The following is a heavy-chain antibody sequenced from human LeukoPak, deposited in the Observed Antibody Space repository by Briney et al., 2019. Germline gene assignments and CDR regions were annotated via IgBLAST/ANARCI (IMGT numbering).Heavy chain of an antibody. Sequence: PGGTLRLSCATSGFNFNSKWMTWVRQAPGKGLEWVANINQDGSEKYHGDPVKGRLTISRDNAKSSLFLEMSSLRAEDTAVYYCADPPSDFWGQGTLVAVSS. V-gene: IGHV3-7*01. CDR2: INQDGSEK. J-gene: IGHJ4*02. CDR3: ADPPSDF. CDR1: GFNFNSKW.